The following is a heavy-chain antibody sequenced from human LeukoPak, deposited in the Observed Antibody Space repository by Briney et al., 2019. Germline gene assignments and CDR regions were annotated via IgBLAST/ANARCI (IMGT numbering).Heavy chain of an antibody. Sequence: SGTLSLTCAVSGGSISSSNWWSWVRQPPGKGLEWIGSIYYSGSTYYNPSLKSRVTISVDTSKNQFSLKLSSVTAADTAVYYCARQYYYDSSGYLDYWGQGTLVTVSS. CDR3: ARQYYYDSSGYLDY. CDR2: IYYSGST. J-gene: IGHJ4*02. V-gene: IGHV4-4*02. D-gene: IGHD3-22*01. CDR1: GGSISSSNW.